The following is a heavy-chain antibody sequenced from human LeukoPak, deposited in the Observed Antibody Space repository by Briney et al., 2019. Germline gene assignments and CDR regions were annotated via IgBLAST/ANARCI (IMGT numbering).Heavy chain of an antibody. CDR1: GFTFSSYS. CDR3: ARVDWGRHYYDSSGYYFDY. V-gene: IGHV3-21*01. CDR2: ISSSSSYI. Sequence: PGGSLRLSCAASGFTFSSYSMNWVRQAPGKGLERVSSISSSSSYIYYADSVKGRFTISRDNAKNSLYLQMNSLRAEDTAVYYCARVDWGRHYYDSSGYYFDYWGQGTLVTVSS. D-gene: IGHD3-22*01. J-gene: IGHJ4*02.